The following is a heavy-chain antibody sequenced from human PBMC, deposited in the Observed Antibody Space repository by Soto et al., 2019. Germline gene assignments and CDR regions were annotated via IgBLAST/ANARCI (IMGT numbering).Heavy chain of an antibody. CDR1: GGTFSSYA. D-gene: IGHD3-3*01. CDR2: IIPIFGTA. CDR3: ARGEGERSVGAFDI. Sequence: VKVSCKASGGTFSSYAISWVRQAPGQGLEWMGGIIPIFGTANYAQKFQGRVTITADESTSTAYMELSSLRSEDTAVYYCARGEGERSVGAFDIWGQGTMVTVS. J-gene: IGHJ3*02. V-gene: IGHV1-69*13.